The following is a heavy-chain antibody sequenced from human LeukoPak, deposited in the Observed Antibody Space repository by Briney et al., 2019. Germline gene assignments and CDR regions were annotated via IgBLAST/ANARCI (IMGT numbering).Heavy chain of an antibody. V-gene: IGHV3-11*04. Sequence: GGSLRLSCAASGFTFSGYYMSWIRQAPGKGLEWVSYISSSGSTIYYADSMKSRFTISRDNAKNSLYLQMNSLRAEDTALYYCARDGLGLTATGAFDIWGQGTMVTVSS. D-gene: IGHD1-26*01. CDR1: GFTFSGYY. CDR2: ISSSGSTI. CDR3: ARDGLGLTATGAFDI. J-gene: IGHJ3*02.